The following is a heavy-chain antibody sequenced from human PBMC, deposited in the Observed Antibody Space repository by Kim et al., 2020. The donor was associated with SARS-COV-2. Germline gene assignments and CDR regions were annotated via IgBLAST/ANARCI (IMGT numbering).Heavy chain of an antibody. CDR2: IVFGSGDT. CDR3: VTFDFRY. J-gene: IGHJ4*02. Sequence: SVKVSCKAAGFTFVTAKMQWVRQTRGQRLEWIGWIVFGSGDTKYAEKFQEGDTISRDKSTSTVYMELSSLRPEDTAVYYCVTFDFRYWGQGSLVTVSS. V-gene: IGHV1-58*02. CDR1: GFTFVTAK.